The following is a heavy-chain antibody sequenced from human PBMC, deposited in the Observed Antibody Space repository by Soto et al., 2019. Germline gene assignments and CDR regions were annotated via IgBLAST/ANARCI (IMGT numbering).Heavy chain of an antibody. CDR1: GFTFSRYS. J-gene: IGHJ4*02. Sequence: EVQLVESGGGLVKPGGSLRLSCAASGFTFSRYSMNWVRQAPGKGLEWVSSISSSSSYIYYADSVKGRFTISRDNAKNSLYLQMNSLRAEDTAVYYCARDLSRDGYNVYGYWGQGTLVTVSS. D-gene: IGHD5-12*01. V-gene: IGHV3-21*01. CDR3: ARDLSRDGYNVYGY. CDR2: ISSSSSYI.